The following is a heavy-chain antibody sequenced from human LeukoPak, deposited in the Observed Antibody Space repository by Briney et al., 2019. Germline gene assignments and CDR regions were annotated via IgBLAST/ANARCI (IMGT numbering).Heavy chain of an antibody. CDR3: ARDGGLVDFDS. D-gene: IGHD3-16*01. CDR1: GSTLIGYF. J-gene: IGHJ4*02. Sequence: ASVKVSCKASGSTLIGYFLHWVRQAPGQGLEWMGWINPNSGGTGFAQKFQGRVTMTRDTSITTGYMELSRLTSDDTAVYYCARDGGLVDFDSWGQGTPITVSS. V-gene: IGHV1-2*02. CDR2: INPNSGGT.